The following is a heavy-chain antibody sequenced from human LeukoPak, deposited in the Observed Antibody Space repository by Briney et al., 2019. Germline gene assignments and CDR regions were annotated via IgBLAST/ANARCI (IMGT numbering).Heavy chain of an antibody. CDR1: GGSFSGYY. CDR2: INHSGST. Sequence: SETLSLTCAVYGGSFSGYYWSWIRQPPGKGLEWIGEINHSGSTNYNPSLKSRVTISVDTSKNQFSLKLSSVTAADTAAYYCARVGSYTVPDWGQGTLVTVSS. V-gene: IGHV4-34*01. CDR3: ARVGSYTVPD. J-gene: IGHJ4*02. D-gene: IGHD3-10*01.